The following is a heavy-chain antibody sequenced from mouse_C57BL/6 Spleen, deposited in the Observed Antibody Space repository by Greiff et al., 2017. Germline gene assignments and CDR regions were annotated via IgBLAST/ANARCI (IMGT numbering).Heavy chain of an antibody. CDR2: INYDGSST. J-gene: IGHJ1*03. Sequence: EVHLVESEGGLVQPGSSMKLSCTASGFTFSDYYMAWVRQVPEKGLEWVANINYDGSSTYYLDSLKSRFIISRDNAKNILYLQMSSLKSEDTATYYCAREGFGTTAWYFDVWGTGTTVTVSS. CDR3: AREGFGTTAWYFDV. D-gene: IGHD1-2*01. CDR1: GFTFSDYY. V-gene: IGHV5-16*01.